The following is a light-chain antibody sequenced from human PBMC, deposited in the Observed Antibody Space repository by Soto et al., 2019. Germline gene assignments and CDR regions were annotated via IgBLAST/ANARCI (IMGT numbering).Light chain of an antibody. V-gene: IGKV1-9*01. Sequence: IQLTQSPSSLSASVGDRFTITCRASQGISSYLGWYQQKPGKAPNLLIYDASTLHSGVPSGFSGSGSGTEFTLTISSLQPDDFATYYCQQYNDYPWTFGQGTKVDIK. CDR3: QQYNDYPWT. J-gene: IGKJ1*01. CDR1: QGISSY. CDR2: DAS.